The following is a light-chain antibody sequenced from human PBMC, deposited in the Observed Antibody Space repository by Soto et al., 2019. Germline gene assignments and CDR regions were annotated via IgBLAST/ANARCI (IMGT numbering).Light chain of an antibody. CDR3: QQREHWPPIT. Sequence: EFVLTQSPATLSLSPGERATLSCRASQSVNRYLAWYQQKPGQAPRLLIYDTSDRATGIPARFSGSGSGTDFTLTISSPEPEDFAVYYCQQREHWPPITFGQGTRLEIK. CDR2: DTS. V-gene: IGKV3-11*01. J-gene: IGKJ5*01. CDR1: QSVNRY.